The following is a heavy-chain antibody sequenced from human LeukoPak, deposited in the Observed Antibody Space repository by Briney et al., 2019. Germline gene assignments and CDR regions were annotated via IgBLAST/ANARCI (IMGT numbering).Heavy chain of an antibody. J-gene: IGHJ6*03. V-gene: IGHV1-46*01. Sequence: ASLKVSCKASGYTFTSYYMHWVRQAPGQGLEWMGIINPSGGSTSYAQRFQGRVTMTRDMSTSTVYMELSSLRSEDTAVYYCARAAPATEGGYYYMDVWGKGTTVTVSS. D-gene: IGHD3-16*01. CDR3: ARAAPATEGGYYYMDV. CDR2: INPSGGST. CDR1: GYTFTSYY.